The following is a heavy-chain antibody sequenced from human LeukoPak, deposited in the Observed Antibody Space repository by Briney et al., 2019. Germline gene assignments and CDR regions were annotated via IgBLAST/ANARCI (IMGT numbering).Heavy chain of an antibody. CDR2: IYPGDSDT. Sequence: GESLKISCKGSGYSFTSYWIGWVRQMPGKGLEWMGIIYPGDSDTRYSPSFQGQVTISADKSTSTAYLQWSSLKASDTAMYYYARQLLWFGELSAPFDYWGQGTLVTVSS. CDR3: ARQLLWFGELSAPFDY. D-gene: IGHD3-10*01. CDR1: GYSFTSYW. J-gene: IGHJ4*02. V-gene: IGHV5-51*01.